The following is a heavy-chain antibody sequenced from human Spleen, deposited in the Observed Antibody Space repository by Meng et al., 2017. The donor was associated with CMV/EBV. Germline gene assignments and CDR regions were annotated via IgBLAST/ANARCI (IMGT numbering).Heavy chain of an antibody. CDR2: IGGGGVST. CDR3: AKVSGYCSSTSCSPNYYYYGMDV. V-gene: IGHV3-23*01. CDR1: GFTFSSYA. J-gene: IGHJ6*02. D-gene: IGHD2-2*03. Sequence: GESLKISCAASGFTFSSYAMAWVRQAPGKGLEWVSNIGGGGVSTYYADSVKGRFTISRDNSKNTLYLQMNSLRAEDTDVYYCAKVSGYCSSTSCSPNYYYYGMDVWGQGTTVTVSS.